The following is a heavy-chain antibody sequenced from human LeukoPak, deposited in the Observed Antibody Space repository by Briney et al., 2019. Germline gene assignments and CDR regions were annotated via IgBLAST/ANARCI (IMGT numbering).Heavy chain of an antibody. V-gene: IGHV3-23*01. D-gene: IGHD2-15*01. CDR3: AKDHRVGQLLLLP. CDR2: ISGGGGST. J-gene: IGHJ5*02. CDR1: GFTFSSYA. Sequence: GGSLRLSCAASGFTFSSYAMTWVRQAPGRGLEWVSTISGGGGSTYYADSGKGRFTISRDNSKNTLYLHMSNLRAEDTAVYYCAKDHRVGQLLLLPWGQGTLVTVSS.